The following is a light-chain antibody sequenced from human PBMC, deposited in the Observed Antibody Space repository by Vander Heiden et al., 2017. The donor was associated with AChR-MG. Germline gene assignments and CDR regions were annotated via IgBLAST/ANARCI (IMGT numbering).Light chain of an antibody. Sequence: SALTQPASVSASPGPSITISCTGPSRAIGAYNHLSWYQQHPGKAPKLMSYDVSKRPSGVSSRFSGSRSGNTASLTISGLQAEDEAEYYCSSYTSTSTSYAFGTGTKVTVL. CDR3: SSYTSTSTSYA. V-gene: IGLV2-14*01. CDR2: DVS. CDR1: SRAIGAYNH. J-gene: IGLJ1*01.